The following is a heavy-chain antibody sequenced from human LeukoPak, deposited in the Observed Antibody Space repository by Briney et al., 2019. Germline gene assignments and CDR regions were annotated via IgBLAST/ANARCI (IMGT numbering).Heavy chain of an antibody. CDR2: IYYSGST. J-gene: IGHJ3*02. Sequence: SETLSLTCTVSGGSISSYYWSWIRQPPGKGLEWIGSIYYSGSTYYNPSLKSRVTISVDTSKNQFSLKLSSVTAADTAVYYCARLGFGDAFDIWGQGTMVTVSS. CDR3: ARLGFGDAFDI. V-gene: IGHV4-39*01. CDR1: GGSISSYY. D-gene: IGHD2-15*01.